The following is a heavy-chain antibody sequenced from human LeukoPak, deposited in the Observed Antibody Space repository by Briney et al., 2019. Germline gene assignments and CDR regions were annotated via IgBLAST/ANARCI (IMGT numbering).Heavy chain of an antibody. J-gene: IGHJ4*02. Sequence: GGSLRLSCAASGFTFSSYSMNLVRQAPGKGLEWVSLIYSGGSTYHADSVKGRFTISRDNSKNTLYLQMNSLRAEDTAVYYCARGERAFDYWGQGTLVTVSS. D-gene: IGHD5-24*01. CDR2: IYSGGST. CDR3: ARGERAFDY. V-gene: IGHV3-53*01. CDR1: GFTFSSYS.